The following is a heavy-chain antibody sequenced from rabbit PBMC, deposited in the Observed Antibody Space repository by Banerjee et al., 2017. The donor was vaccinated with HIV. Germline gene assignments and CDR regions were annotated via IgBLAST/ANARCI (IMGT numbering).Heavy chain of an antibody. Sequence: ESGGGLVQPGGSLKLSCKASGFDFSSYYMCWVRQAPGKGLEWIGCIYIGDGTTYYASWAKGRFTISKTSSTTVTLQMTSLTVADTATYFCARDTGTSFSSYGMDLWGPGTLVTVS. V-gene: IGHV1S40*01. CDR3: ARDTGTSFSSYGMDL. J-gene: IGHJ6*01. D-gene: IGHD7-1*01. CDR1: GFDFSSYY. CDR2: IYIGDGTT.